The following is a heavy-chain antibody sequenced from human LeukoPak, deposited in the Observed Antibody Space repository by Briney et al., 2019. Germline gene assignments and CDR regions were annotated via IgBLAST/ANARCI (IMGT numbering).Heavy chain of an antibody. Sequence: GGSLRLSCAASGLTFSSYAMNWVRQAPGKGLEWVSGISGSGGSTYFADSVKGRFTISRDNSKDTLYLQMNSLRSEDTAIYYCAKWRGGPPSALDIWGQGTMVTVSS. V-gene: IGHV3-23*01. CDR1: GLTFSSYA. D-gene: IGHD3-16*01. J-gene: IGHJ3*02. CDR2: ISGSGGST. CDR3: AKWRGGPPSALDI.